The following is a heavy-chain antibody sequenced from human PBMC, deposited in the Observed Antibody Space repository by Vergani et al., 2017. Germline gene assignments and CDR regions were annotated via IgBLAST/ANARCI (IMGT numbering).Heavy chain of an antibody. D-gene: IGHD3-16*02. V-gene: IGHV1-69-2*01. Sequence: EVRLVQSGAEIKKPGATVRVSCKASGYTFTDQYIHWVQQAPGKGLEWMGLVDPGDGDAIYADHFQGRVTLIADTSTDTAFMELSGLRSEDTAVFFCATSTYVWGSFRSDRFDGLDVWGQGTTVTVSS. CDR1: GYTFTDQY. J-gene: IGHJ6*02. CDR3: ATSTYVWGSFRSDRFDGLDV. CDR2: VDPGDGDA.